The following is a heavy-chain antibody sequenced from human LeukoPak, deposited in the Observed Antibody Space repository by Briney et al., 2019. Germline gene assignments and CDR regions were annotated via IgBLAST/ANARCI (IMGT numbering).Heavy chain of an antibody. V-gene: IGHV3-7*01. CDR3: ARRWKLSLDV. D-gene: IGHD5-24*01. CDR2: IKEDGSVK. CDR1: GVTCGMYG. Sequence: VGFLRLSCADSGVTCGMYGMTWVRQAPGKGLEWVANIKEDGSVKYYVDSVKGRFTISRDNAKKSLYLQMNNLRGEDTAVYFCARRWKLSLDVWGQGTTVTVSS. J-gene: IGHJ6*02.